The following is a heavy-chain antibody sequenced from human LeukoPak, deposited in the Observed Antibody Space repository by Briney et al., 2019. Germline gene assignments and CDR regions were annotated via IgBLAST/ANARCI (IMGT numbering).Heavy chain of an antibody. J-gene: IGHJ6*03. Sequence: SGGPLRLSCAASGFTLEDYGVIGARQSRGEGLEWVSGINWSGGSTGYADSVKGRFTISRDNAKNSLYLQMNSLRAEDTALYYCARGQWELLQLRYYYYYMDVWGKGTTVAVSS. V-gene: IGHV3-20*04. CDR2: INWSGGST. CDR3: ARGQWELLQLRYYYYYMDV. D-gene: IGHD1-26*01. CDR1: GFTLEDYG.